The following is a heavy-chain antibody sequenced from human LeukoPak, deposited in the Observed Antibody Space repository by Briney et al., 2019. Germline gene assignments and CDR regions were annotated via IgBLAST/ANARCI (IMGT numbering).Heavy chain of an antibody. CDR1: GGSISNYY. J-gene: IGHJ5*02. CDR2: FYNSGST. V-gene: IGHV4-4*08. CDR3: ATRRGWFGELHLYPNWFDP. Sequence: SETLSLTCTVSGGSISNYYWGWIRQPPGEGLEWIAYFYNSGSTNYNPSLKSRVTISVDTSKNQFSLKLSSVNAADTAVYYCATRRGWFGELHLYPNWFDPWGQGTLVTVSS. D-gene: IGHD3-10*01.